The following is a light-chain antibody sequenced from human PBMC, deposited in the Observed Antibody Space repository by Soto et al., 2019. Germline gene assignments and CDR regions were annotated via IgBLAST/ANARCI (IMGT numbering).Light chain of an antibody. V-gene: IGKV1-5*03. J-gene: IGKJ1*01. CDR2: KAY. CDR1: QSISSW. Sequence: DIQMTYAPSTLSESVVDIDTVTWRASQSISSWLAWYKQQPGKAPKLLIYKAYSLESGVKSRFSGSGSGKEFTITIRSMQNDDFANYYCKKYNSYSWTFGHGAKG. CDR3: KKYNSYSWT.